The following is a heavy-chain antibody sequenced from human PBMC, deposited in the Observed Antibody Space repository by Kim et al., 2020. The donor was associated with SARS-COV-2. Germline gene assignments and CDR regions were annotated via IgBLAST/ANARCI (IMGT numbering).Heavy chain of an antibody. CDR2: ITCNSGTI. Sequence: GGSLRLSCAASGFSFSGYAMHWVRQAPGKGLEWVSGITCNSGTIDYADSVKGRFTISRDNAKNSLYLQMNSLRAEDTALYYCAKDTSPFYCVSGRYFYHLDYWGPGNLLTLSA. V-gene: IGHV3-9*01. D-gene: IGHD3-10*01. J-gene: IGHJ4*02. CDR3: AKDTSPFYCVSGRYFYHLDY. CDR1: GFSFSGYA.